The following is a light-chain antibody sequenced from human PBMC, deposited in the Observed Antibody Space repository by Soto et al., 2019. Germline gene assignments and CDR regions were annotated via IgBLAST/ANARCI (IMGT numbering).Light chain of an antibody. CDR3: QQSYSTPPYT. J-gene: IGKJ2*01. Sequence: DIQMTQSPSSLSASVGDRVTITCRASQSISSYLNWYQQKPGKAPQLLIYAASSLQSGVPSRFSGSGSWTYFTLTISSLQPEDFATYYCQQSYSTPPYTFGQGTKLEIK. V-gene: IGKV1-39*01. CDR2: AAS. CDR1: QSISSY.